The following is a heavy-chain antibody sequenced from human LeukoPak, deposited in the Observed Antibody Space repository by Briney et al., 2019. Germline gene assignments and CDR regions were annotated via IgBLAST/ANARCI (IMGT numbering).Heavy chain of an antibody. J-gene: IGHJ5*02. CDR2: INTDGNST. Sequence: GGSLRLSCAASGFTFSSYWMHWVRQVPGKGLVWVSRINTDGNSTRYADSVKGRSTISRDNAKNTLYLQMNSLRAEDTAVYYCARVPLGEFKGFDPWGQGTLVTVSS. V-gene: IGHV3-74*01. CDR1: GFTFSSYW. CDR3: ARVPLGEFKGFDP. D-gene: IGHD3-10*01.